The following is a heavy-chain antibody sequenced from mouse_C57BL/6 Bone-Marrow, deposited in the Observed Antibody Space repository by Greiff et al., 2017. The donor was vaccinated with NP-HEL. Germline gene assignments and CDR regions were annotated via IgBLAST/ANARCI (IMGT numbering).Heavy chain of an antibody. V-gene: IGHV5-12*01. D-gene: IGHD1-1*01. CDR2: ISNGGGST. CDR1: GFTFSDYY. Sequence: DVHLVESGGGLVQPGGSLKLSCAASGFTFSDYYMYWVRQTPEKRLEWVAYISNGGGSTYYPDTVKGRFTISRDNAKNTLYLQMSRLKSEDTAMYYCARRYYGSSYDYAMDYWGQGTSVTVSS. J-gene: IGHJ4*01. CDR3: ARRYYGSSYDYAMDY.